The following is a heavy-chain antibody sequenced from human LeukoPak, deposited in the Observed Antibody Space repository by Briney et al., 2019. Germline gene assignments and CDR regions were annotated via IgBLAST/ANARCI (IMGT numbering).Heavy chain of an antibody. Sequence: GESLKISCKGSGYSFTSYWIGWVRQMPGKGLEWMGIIYPGDSDTRYSPSFQGQVTISADKSISTAYLQWSSLKASDTAMYYCARKAARMLNYMDVWGKGTTVTVSS. CDR3: ARKAARMLNYMDV. J-gene: IGHJ6*03. CDR2: IYPGDSDT. V-gene: IGHV5-51*01. D-gene: IGHD6-6*01. CDR1: GYSFTSYW.